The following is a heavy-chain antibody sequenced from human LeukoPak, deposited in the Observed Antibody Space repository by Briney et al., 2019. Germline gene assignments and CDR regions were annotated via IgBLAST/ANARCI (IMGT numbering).Heavy chain of an antibody. Sequence: GGSLRLSCAASGFTFSSSWMHWVRQAPGKGLVWVSRINDNGSSTRYADSVKGRFTVSRDNAKNTLYLQMSSLRAEDSAVYYCARDLGYCTGDSCRNWFDPWGQGTLVTVSS. D-gene: IGHD2-15*01. J-gene: IGHJ5*02. CDR1: GFTFSSSW. CDR2: INDNGSST. V-gene: IGHV3-74*01. CDR3: ARDLGYCTGDSCRNWFDP.